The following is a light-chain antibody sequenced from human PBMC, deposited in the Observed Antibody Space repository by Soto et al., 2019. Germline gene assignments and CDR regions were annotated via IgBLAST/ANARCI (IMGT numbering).Light chain of an antibody. V-gene: IGKV3-20*01. J-gene: IGKJ1*01. CDR3: LQYSVSPVM. Sequence: PSALSLAAAERSNQSCRASLTISDSYLAWYQQKAGPAPRLVIYGASNRATGIPDRFSASRSGTDFTLTISRMEPEDFAVYYCLQYSVSPVMFGQGTKVDIK. CDR2: GAS. CDR1: LTISDSY.